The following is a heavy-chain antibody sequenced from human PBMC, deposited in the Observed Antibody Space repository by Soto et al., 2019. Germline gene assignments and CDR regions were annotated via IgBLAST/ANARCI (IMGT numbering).Heavy chain of an antibody. Sequence: PGGSLRLSCAASGFTVSTKYMSWVRQAPGKGLEWVSVINSGSSIYYADSVKGRFTISRDNSKNTLYLQMNSLRAEDTAVYYCARAPEPPMTTVTAYQFDFWGRGTLVTVSS. CDR2: INSGSSI. J-gene: IGHJ4*02. V-gene: IGHV3-66*01. CDR3: ARAPEPPMTTVTAYQFDF. D-gene: IGHD4-17*01. CDR1: GFTVSTKY.